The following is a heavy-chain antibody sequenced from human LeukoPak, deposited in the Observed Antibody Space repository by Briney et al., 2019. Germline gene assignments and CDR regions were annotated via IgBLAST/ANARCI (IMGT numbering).Heavy chain of an antibody. Sequence: GGSLRLSCAASGFTFDDYAMHWVRQAPGKGLEWVSGISWNSGSIGYADSVKGRFTISRDNAKNSLYLQMNSLRAEDTALCYCARGRVVIPEGPDYWGQGTLVTVSS. CDR1: GFTFDDYA. D-gene: IGHD3-10*01. CDR3: ARGRVVIPEGPDY. J-gene: IGHJ4*02. V-gene: IGHV3-9*01. CDR2: ISWNSGSI.